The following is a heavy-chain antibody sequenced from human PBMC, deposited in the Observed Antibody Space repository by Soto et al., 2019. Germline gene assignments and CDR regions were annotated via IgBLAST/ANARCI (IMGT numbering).Heavy chain of an antibody. CDR1: GFSFSDYC. CDR3: ARRRWDAFDI. J-gene: IGHJ3*02. V-gene: IGHV3-11*05. D-gene: IGHD6-13*01. Sequence: QVPLVESGGGLVKPGGSLRLSCAASGFSFSDYCMSWIRQAPGKGLEWVSYISSSYSYTNYADSVKGRFTISRDNAKNSLYLQMNSLRAEDTAVYHCARRRWDAFDIWGQGTMVTVSS. CDR2: ISSSYSYT.